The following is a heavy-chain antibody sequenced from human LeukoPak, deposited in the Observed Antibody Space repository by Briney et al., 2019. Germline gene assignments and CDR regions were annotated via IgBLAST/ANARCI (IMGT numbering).Heavy chain of an antibody. CDR2: ISGSGGST. CDR3: ANIRGGSWNAFGI. J-gene: IGHJ3*02. Sequence: GGSLRLSCAASGFTFSSYAMSWVRQAPGKGLEWVSAISGSGGSTYYADSVKGRFTISRDNSKNTLYLQMNSLRAEDTAVYYCANIRGGSWNAFGIWGQGTMVTVSS. D-gene: IGHD2-15*01. V-gene: IGHV3-23*01. CDR1: GFTFSSYA.